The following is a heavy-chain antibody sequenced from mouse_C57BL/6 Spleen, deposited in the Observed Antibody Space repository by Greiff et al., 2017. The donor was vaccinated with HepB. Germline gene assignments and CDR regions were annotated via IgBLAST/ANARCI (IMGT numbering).Heavy chain of an antibody. D-gene: IGHD2-4*01. V-gene: IGHV3-6*01. CDR2: ISYDGSN. CDR1: GYSITSGYY. Sequence: EVKLQESGPGLVKPSQSLSLTCSVTGYSITSGYYWNWIRQFPGNKLEWMGYISYDGSNNYNPSLKNRISITRDTSKNQFFLKLNSVTTEDTATYYCASDDYDNYYAMDYWGQGTSVTVSS. CDR3: ASDDYDNYYAMDY. J-gene: IGHJ4*01.